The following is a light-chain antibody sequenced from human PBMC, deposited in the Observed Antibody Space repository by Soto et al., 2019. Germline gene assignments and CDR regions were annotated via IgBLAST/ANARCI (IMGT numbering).Light chain of an antibody. CDR2: GAS. V-gene: IGKV3-20*01. J-gene: IGKJ2*01. CDR1: QSVSSSY. Sequence: EIVLTQSPGTLSLSPGERATLSCRASQSVSSSYLAWYQHKPGQAPRLLIYGASSRATVIPDRFSGSGSGTDITLTSSRLEPDVFAVYYYQQDSSSPHTFGQGTKLEIK. CDR3: QQDSSSPHT.